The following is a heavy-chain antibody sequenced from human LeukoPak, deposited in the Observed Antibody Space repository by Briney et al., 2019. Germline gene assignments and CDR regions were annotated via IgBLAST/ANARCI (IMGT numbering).Heavy chain of an antibody. V-gene: IGHV3-74*01. D-gene: IGHD3-10*01. J-gene: IGHJ4*02. CDR1: GFTFSRYW. CDR3: AREVDTNTYYYNY. CDR2: INSDGSST. Sequence: GGSLRLSCAASGFTFSRYWMHWVRQAPGKGLVWVSRINSDGSSTTYADSVQGRFTISRDNAKNTLYLQMNSLRAEDTAVYHCAREVDTNTYYYNYWGQGTLVTVSS.